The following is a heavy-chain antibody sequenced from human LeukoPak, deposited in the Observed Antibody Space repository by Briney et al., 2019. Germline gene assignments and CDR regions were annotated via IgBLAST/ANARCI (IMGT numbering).Heavy chain of an antibody. D-gene: IGHD3-22*01. J-gene: IGHJ4*02. V-gene: IGHV3-30-3*01. CDR2: ISYDGSNK. Sequence: PGSSLRLSCEASGFAFSSYRMHWVRQAPGQGLEWVADISYDGSNKYYADSVKGRFTISRDNSKNTLYVQMNSLRAEDTAVYYGARGDFYDSRGYLGGVDYWGQGTLVTVSS. CDR1: GFAFSSYR. CDR3: ARGDFYDSRGYLGGVDY.